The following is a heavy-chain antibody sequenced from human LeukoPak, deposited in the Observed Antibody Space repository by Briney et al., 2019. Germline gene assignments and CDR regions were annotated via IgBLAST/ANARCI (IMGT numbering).Heavy chain of an antibody. Sequence: GGSLRLSCAASGFTFSSYWMHWVCQAPGKGLVWVSRINSDGSSTSYADSVKGRFTISRDNAKNTVYLQMNSLRAEDTAVYYCARRSGITAGGTFPYYYYGMDVWGQGTTVTVSS. CDR3: ARRSGITAGGTFPYYYYGMDV. J-gene: IGHJ6*02. V-gene: IGHV3-74*01. D-gene: IGHD6-13*01. CDR2: INSDGSST. CDR1: GFTFSSYW.